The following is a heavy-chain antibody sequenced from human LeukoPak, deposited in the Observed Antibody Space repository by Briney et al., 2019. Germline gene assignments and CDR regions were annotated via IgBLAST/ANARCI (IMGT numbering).Heavy chain of an antibody. J-gene: IGHJ4*02. D-gene: IGHD6-13*01. CDR2: ISYDGSNK. CDR3: ARDLSIAAAGSDY. CDR1: GLSFSSFA. V-gene: IGHV3-30*19. Sequence: GGSLRLSCAASGLSFSSFAMSWVRQGPARGLEWVAVISYDGSNKYYADSVKGRFTISRDNSKNTLYLQMNSLRAEDTAVYYCARDLSIAAAGSDYWGQGTLVTVSS.